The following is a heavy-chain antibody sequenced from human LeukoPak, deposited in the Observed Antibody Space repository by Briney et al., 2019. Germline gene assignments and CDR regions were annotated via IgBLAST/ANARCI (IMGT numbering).Heavy chain of an antibody. CDR2: ISSSSSYI. CDR3: AREGYSSSISHFDY. Sequence: GGSLRLSCAASGFTFSSYAMSWVRQAPGKGLEWVSSISSSSSYIYYADSVKGRFTISRDNAKNSLYLQMNSLRAEDTAVYYCAREGYSSSISHFDYWGQGTLVTVSS. J-gene: IGHJ4*02. CDR1: GFTFSSYA. V-gene: IGHV3-21*01. D-gene: IGHD6-6*01.